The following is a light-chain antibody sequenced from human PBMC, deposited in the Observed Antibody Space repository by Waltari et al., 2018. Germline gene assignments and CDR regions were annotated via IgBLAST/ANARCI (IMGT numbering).Light chain of an antibody. CDR1: SSNIGSNY. V-gene: IGLV1-47*01. J-gene: IGLJ2*01. CDR3: AAWDDSLSGDVV. Sequence: QSVLTQPPSASGTPGQRVTISCSGSSSNIGSNYVYWYQQPPGTAPKLLIYRNNPRPAGVPDRFSGSRSGTSASLAISGLRSEDEADYYCAAWDDSLSGDVVFGGGTKLTVL. CDR2: RNN.